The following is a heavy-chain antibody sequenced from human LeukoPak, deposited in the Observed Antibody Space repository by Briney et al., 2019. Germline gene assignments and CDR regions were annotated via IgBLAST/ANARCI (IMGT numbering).Heavy chain of an antibody. V-gene: IGHV1-69*13. J-gene: IGHJ3*02. CDR2: IIPIFGTA. D-gene: IGHD3-22*01. Sequence: GASVKVSCKASGGTFSSYAISWVRQAPGQGLEWMGGIIPIFGTANYAQKFQGRVTITADESTSTAYMELSSLRSEDTAVYYCAHLPPSSARGDAFDIWGQGTMVTVSS. CDR1: GGTFSSYA. CDR3: AHLPPSSARGDAFDI.